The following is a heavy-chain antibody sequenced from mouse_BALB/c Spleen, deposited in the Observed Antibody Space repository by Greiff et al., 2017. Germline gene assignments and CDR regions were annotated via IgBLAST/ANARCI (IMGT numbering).Heavy chain of an antibody. Sequence: EVHLVESGGGLVKPGGSLKLSCAASGFTFSSYAMSWVRQTPEKRLEWVASISSGGSTYYPDSVKGRFTISRDNARNILYLQMSSLRPEDTAMYYCARASYGPFDYWGQGTTLTVSS. V-gene: IGHV5-6-5*01. D-gene: IGHD1-1*01. CDR1: GFTFSSYA. CDR3: ARASYGPFDY. CDR2: ISSGGST. J-gene: IGHJ2*01.